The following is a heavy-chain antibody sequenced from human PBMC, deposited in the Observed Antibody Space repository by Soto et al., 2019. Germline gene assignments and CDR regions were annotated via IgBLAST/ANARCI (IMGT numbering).Heavy chain of an antibody. Sequence: QITLKESGPTVVKPTQTLTLTCSLSGFSLNTAGVGVGWIRQPPGKALEWLAVIYWDDDKSWNPSLRDRLTINRDASDDQVVLTVTNMDPVDTGTYYCARSRGGFGGGWTTPYFDYWGQGTLVTVSS. CDR3: ARSRGGFGGGWTTPYFDY. D-gene: IGHD6-19*01. V-gene: IGHV2-5*02. J-gene: IGHJ4*02. CDR2: IYWDDDK. CDR1: GFSLNTAGVG.